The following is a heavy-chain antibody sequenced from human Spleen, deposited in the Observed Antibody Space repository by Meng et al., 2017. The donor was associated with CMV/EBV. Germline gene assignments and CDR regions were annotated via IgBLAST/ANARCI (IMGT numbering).Heavy chain of an antibody. V-gene: IGHV1-69*05. J-gene: IGHJ4*02. Sequence: SVKVSCKASGGTLSNYGFTWVRQAPGQGLEWMGGIIPIFGSATYSQKFQGRVTITTDESTSTAYMELRSLRSEDTAVYYCARDRSARPFDYWGQGTLVTVSS. D-gene: IGHD6-6*01. CDR2: IIPIFGSA. CDR3: ARDRSARPFDY. CDR1: GGTLSNYG.